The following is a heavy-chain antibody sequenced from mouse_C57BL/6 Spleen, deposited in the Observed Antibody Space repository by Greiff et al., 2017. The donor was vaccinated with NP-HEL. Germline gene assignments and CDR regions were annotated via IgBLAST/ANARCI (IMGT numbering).Heavy chain of an antibody. CDR1: GFTFSNYW. CDR3: TGAYYGSSLFAY. CDR2: IRLKSDNYAT. J-gene: IGHJ3*01. V-gene: IGHV6-3*01. D-gene: IGHD1-1*01. Sequence: EVHLVESGGGLVQPGGSMKLSCVASGFTFSNYWMNWVRQSPEKGLEWVAQIRLKSDNYATHYAESVKGRFTISRDDSKSSVYLQMNNLRAEDTGIYYCTGAYYGSSLFAYWGQGTLVTVSA.